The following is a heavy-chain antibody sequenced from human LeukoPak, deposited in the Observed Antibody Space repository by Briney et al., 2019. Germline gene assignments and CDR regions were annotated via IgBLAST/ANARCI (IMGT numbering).Heavy chain of an antibody. V-gene: IGHV3-30*04. CDR3: AKAPVTSCRGAFCYPFDY. D-gene: IGHD2-15*01. J-gene: IGHJ4*02. Sequence: GGSLRLSCAASGFTFSSYAMHWVRQAPGKGLEWVAVISYDGSNKYYAASVRGRLTISRDTSRSTLYLQMNSLRAEDAAVYYCAKAPVTSCRGAFCYPFDYWGQGTLVTVSS. CDR2: ISYDGSNK. CDR1: GFTFSSYA.